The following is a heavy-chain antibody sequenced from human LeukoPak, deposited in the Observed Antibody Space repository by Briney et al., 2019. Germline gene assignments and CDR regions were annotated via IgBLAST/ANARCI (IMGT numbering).Heavy chain of an antibody. D-gene: IGHD2-21*02. J-gene: IGHJ4*02. V-gene: IGHV3-30*04. CDR3: ARDGKCGGDCYYFDY. CDR1: GFTFSSYA. Sequence: GGSLRLSCAASGFTFSSYAMHWVRQAPGKGLEWVAVISYGGSNKYYADSVKGRFTISRDNSKNTLYLQMNSLRAEDTAVYYCARDGKCGGDCYYFDYWGQGTLVTVSS. CDR2: ISYGGSNK.